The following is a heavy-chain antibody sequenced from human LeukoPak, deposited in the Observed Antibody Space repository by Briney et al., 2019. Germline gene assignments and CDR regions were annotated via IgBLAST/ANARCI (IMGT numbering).Heavy chain of an antibody. J-gene: IGHJ4*02. Sequence: GGSLRLSCAASGFTFSSYAMSWVRQAPGKGLEWVSTISGSGGRTYYADSVKGRFTISRDNSKNTLYLQMNSLRAEDTAVYYCAKVPLLYDSSGYPIDYWGQGTLVTVSS. V-gene: IGHV3-23*01. CDR3: AKVPLLYDSSGYPIDY. CDR1: GFTFSSYA. CDR2: ISGSGGRT. D-gene: IGHD3-22*01.